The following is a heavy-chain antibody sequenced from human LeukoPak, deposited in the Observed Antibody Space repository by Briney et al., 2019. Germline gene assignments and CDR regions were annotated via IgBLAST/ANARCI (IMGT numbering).Heavy chain of an antibody. CDR1: GGSISSYY. J-gene: IGHJ4*02. Sequence: SETLSLTCTVSGGSISSYYWSWIRQTAGKGLEWIGRIYTSGSTNYNPSLKSRVTMSVDTSKNQFSLKLSSVTAADTAVYYCARGSRSTSTDYFDYWGQGTLVTVSS. CDR3: ARGSRSTSTDYFDY. D-gene: IGHD6-6*01. V-gene: IGHV4-4*07. CDR2: IYTSGST.